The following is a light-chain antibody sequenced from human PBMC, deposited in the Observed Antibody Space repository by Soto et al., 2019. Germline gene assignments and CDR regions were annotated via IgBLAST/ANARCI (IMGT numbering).Light chain of an antibody. CDR3: QQYGGSSLYA. Sequence: EIVVTQSPGTLSLSPGERATLSCRASQSVSSSYFGWYQQKPGQAPRLLIYGASSSATGIPDRFSGSGSGTDFTLTISRLDPEDIAVYSCQQYGGSSLYAFGQVTNLEIK. CDR2: GAS. V-gene: IGKV3-20*01. J-gene: IGKJ2*01. CDR1: QSVSSSY.